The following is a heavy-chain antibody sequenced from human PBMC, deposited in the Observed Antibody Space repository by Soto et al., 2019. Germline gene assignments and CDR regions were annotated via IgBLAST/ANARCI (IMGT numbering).Heavy chain of an antibody. CDR2: ISGSGGST. D-gene: IGHD6-19*01. CDR1: RFTFSSYA. CDR3: AKLQQWLVVRSWFDP. J-gene: IGHJ5*02. V-gene: IGHV3-23*01. Sequence: PGGSLRLPCAASRFTFSSYAVSWVIQAPGKGLEWVSAISGSGGSTYYADSVKGRFTISRDNSKNTLYLQMNSLRAEDTAVYYCAKLQQWLVVRSWFDPWGQGTLVTVSS.